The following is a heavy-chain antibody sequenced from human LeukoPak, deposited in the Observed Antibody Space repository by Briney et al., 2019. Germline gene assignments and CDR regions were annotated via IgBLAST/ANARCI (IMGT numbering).Heavy chain of an antibody. J-gene: IGHJ4*02. V-gene: IGHV3-53*01. CDR3: ARHYYDSSGLGDY. D-gene: IGHD3-22*01. Sequence: PGGSLRLSCAASGFTVSSNYMSWVRQAPGKGLEWVSVIYSGGSTYCADSVKGRFTISRDNSKNTLYLQMNSLRAEDTAVYYCARHYYDSSGLGDYWGQGTLVTVSS. CDR2: IYSGGST. CDR1: GFTVSSNY.